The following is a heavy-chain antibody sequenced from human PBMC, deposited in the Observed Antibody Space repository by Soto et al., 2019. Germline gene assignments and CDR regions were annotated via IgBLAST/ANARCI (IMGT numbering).Heavy chain of an antibody. J-gene: IGHJ6*02. D-gene: IGHD6-6*01. Sequence: GGSLRLSCAASGFTFSNAWMSWVRQSPGKGLEWVGRIKSKTDGGTTDYAAPVKARFTISRDDSKNTLYLQMNSLETEDTAVYYCTTGIEYSSSPRGHYYYYGMDVWGQGTTVTVSS. V-gene: IGHV3-15*01. CDR1: GFTFSNAW. CDR3: TTGIEYSSSPRGHYYYYGMDV. CDR2: IKSKTDGGTT.